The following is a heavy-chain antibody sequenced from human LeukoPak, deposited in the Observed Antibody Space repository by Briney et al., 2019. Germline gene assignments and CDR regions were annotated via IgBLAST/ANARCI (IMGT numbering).Heavy chain of an antibody. Sequence: SVTLSLTCAVYGGSFSGYYWSWIRQPPGKGLEWIGEINHSGSTNYNPSLKSRVTISVDTSKNQFSLKLSSVTAADTAIYYCTRGIYYGSGNYYFDYWGQGMLVTVSS. D-gene: IGHD3-10*01. V-gene: IGHV4-34*01. J-gene: IGHJ4*02. CDR2: INHSGST. CDR3: TRGIYYGSGNYYFDY. CDR1: GGSFSGYY.